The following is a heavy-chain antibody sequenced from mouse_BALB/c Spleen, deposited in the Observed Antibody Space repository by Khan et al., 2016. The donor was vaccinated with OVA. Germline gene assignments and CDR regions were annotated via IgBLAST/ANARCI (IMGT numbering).Heavy chain of an antibody. V-gene: IGHV9-3-1*01. CDR1: GYTFTNYG. CDR2: INTYTGEP. Sequence: QIQLVQSGPELRKPGETVKISCKASGYTFTNYGMNWVKQSPGKALKWMGWINTYTGEPTYADDFKGRFAFSLETSASTAYLQINNLKNEDTATYCCATPPYFSYTLDYWGQGTSVTVSS. D-gene: IGHD2-10*01. J-gene: IGHJ4*01. CDR3: ATPPYFSYTLDY.